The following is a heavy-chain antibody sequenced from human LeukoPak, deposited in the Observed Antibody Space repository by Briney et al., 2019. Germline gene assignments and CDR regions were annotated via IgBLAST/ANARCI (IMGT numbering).Heavy chain of an antibody. Sequence: GGSLRLSCAVSGITLSSYGMSWVRQAPGKGLEWVAGIGGSGGSTNYADSVKGRFTISRDSPKNTLYLQMNSVRAEDTAVYFCAKRGVVIRVVLVGFHKEAYYFDSWGQGALVTVSS. CDR3: AKRGVVIRVVLVGFHKEAYYFDS. J-gene: IGHJ4*02. CDR1: GITLSSYG. V-gene: IGHV3-23*01. D-gene: IGHD3-10*01. CDR2: IGGSGGST.